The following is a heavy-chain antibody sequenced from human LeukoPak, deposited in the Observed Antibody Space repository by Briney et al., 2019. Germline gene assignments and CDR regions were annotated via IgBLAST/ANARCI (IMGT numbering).Heavy chain of an antibody. CDR3: ARDKHSPTTYYYYGMDV. CDR2: INPSGGST. Sequence: ASVKVSCKASGYTFTRYYMHWVRQAPGQGLEWMGIINPSGGSTSYAQKFQGRVTMTRDTSTSTVYMELSSLRSEDTAVYYCARDKHSPTTYYYYGMDVWGQGTTVTVSS. CDR1: GYTFTRYY. J-gene: IGHJ6*02. V-gene: IGHV1-46*01. D-gene: IGHD1/OR15-1a*01.